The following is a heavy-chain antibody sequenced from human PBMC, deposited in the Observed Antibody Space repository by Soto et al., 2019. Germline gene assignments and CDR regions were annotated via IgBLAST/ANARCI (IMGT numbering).Heavy chain of an antibody. V-gene: IGHV1-18*01. CDR3: ARDYYGSGTHFNWFDP. Sequence: ASVKVSCKASGYTFTSYGISWVRQAPGQGLEWMGWISAYNGNTNYAQKLQGRVTMTTDTSTSAAYMELRSLRSDDTAVYYCARDYYGSGTHFNWFDPWGQGTLVTVSS. J-gene: IGHJ5*02. CDR1: GYTFTSYG. D-gene: IGHD3-10*01. CDR2: ISAYNGNT.